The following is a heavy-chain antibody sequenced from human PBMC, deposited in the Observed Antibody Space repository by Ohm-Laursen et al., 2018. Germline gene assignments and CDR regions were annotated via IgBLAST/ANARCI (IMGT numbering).Heavy chain of an antibody. D-gene: IGHD6-19*01. V-gene: IGHV4-34*01. CDR1: GGSFSGYY. Sequence: TLSLTCAVYGGSFSGYYWGWIRQPPGKGLEWIGGMYYSGNTYYNPSLKSRVTIAVDTSKNQFSLKLSSVTAADTSVYYCARDPSSGWYYFDYWGQGTLVTVSS. CDR2: MYYSGNT. CDR3: ARDPSSGWYYFDY. J-gene: IGHJ4*02.